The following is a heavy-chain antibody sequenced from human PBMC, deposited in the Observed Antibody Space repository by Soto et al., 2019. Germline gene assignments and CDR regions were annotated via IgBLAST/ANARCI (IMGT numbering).Heavy chain of an antibody. CDR3: ARSVLGPDLLADSFVDYYYYMDV. Sequence: SETLSLTCAVYGGSISGYYWSWIRQPPGKGLEWIGEINHSGTTNYNPSLESRVTISADTSKNQFSLRLNSVTAADTAVYYCARSVLGPDLLADSFVDYYYYMDVWGQGTTVTVSS. J-gene: IGHJ6*03. CDR2: INHSGTT. CDR1: GGSISGYY. D-gene: IGHD3-9*01. V-gene: IGHV4-34*01.